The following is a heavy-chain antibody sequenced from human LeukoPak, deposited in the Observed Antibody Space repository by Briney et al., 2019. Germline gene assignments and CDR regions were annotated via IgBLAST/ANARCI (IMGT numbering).Heavy chain of an antibody. CDR2: MNPSSGNT. D-gene: IGHD6-19*01. J-gene: IGHJ5*02. CDR1: VYTFTSYD. CDR3: ARGWDSSGWYGFHWFDP. Sequence: ASVNVSCKASVYTFTSYDINWVRQATGQGLEWMGWMNPSSGNTGYAQKFQGRVTMTRNTSISTAYMELSSLRSEDTAVYYCARGWDSSGWYGFHWFDPWGQGTLVTVSS. V-gene: IGHV1-8*01.